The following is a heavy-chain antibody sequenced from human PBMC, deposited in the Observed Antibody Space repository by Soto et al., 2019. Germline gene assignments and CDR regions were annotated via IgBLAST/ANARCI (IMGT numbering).Heavy chain of an antibody. CDR3: ARTIVVVVPDNFDH. Sequence: LRLSCAASGFTIGDYLMSWVRQAPGKGLEWVANIKQDGSEKYYVDSVKGRFTISRDSAKNSLYLQMNSLRGEDTAVYYCARTIVVVVPDNFDHWGQGTLVTVSS. D-gene: IGHD3-22*01. V-gene: IGHV3-7*01. CDR1: GFTIGDYL. J-gene: IGHJ4*02. CDR2: IKQDGSEK.